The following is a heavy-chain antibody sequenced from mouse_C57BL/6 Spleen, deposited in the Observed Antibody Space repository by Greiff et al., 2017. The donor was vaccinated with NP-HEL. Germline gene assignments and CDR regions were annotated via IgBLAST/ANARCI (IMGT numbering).Heavy chain of an antibody. V-gene: IGHV1-61*01. CDR1: GYTFTSYW. J-gene: IGHJ3*01. CDR2: IYPSDSET. Sequence: QVQLQQSGAELVRPGSSVKLSCKASGYTFTSYWMDWVKQRPGQGLEWIGNIYPSDSETHYNQKFKDKATLTVDKSSSTAYMQLSSLTSEDSAVYYCAREGYYYYGSSPAWFAYWGQGTLVTVSA. CDR3: AREGYYYYGSSPAWFAY. D-gene: IGHD1-1*01.